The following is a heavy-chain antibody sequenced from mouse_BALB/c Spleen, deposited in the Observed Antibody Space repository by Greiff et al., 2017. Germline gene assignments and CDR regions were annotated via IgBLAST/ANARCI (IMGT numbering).Heavy chain of an antibody. J-gene: IGHJ1*01. V-gene: IGHV1-15*01. Sequence: VQLQESGAELVRPGASVTLSCKASGYSFTDYDMHWVKQTPVHGLEWIGAIDPETGGTDYTQKFKGKATMTADKSSSTAYMELRSLTSEDSAVYYCTRDNTASFDVWGAGTTVTVSS. D-gene: IGHD1-2*01. CDR3: TRDNTASFDV. CDR1: GYSFTDYD. CDR2: IDPETGGT.